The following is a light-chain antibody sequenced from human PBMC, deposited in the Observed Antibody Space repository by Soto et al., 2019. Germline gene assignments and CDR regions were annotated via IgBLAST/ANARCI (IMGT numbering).Light chain of an antibody. Sequence: DIQMTQSPSTLSASVGARVTITCRASQDISDWLAWYQQKPGKAPNLLIYRASHLEAGVPSRFSGSGSGTAFTLTISSLQPDDYATYFCQQYNSYSGYTFGQGTKVE. J-gene: IGKJ2*01. CDR1: QDISDW. CDR2: RAS. V-gene: IGKV1-5*03. CDR3: QQYNSYSGYT.